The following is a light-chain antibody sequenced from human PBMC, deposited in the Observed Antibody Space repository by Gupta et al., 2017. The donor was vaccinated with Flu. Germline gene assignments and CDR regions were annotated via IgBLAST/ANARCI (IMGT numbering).Light chain of an antibody. J-gene: IGKJ2*01. CDR1: QRVTNT. CDR2: DAS. Sequence: DIQMTQSPSSLSASVGDRVTITCRAGQRVTNTLNWYQQKPGKAPKVLIYDASTLQSGVPSRFSGSGSGTDFTLTISSLQPEDTATYYCQQSYHMPYTFGRGTNLEIK. V-gene: IGKV1-39*01. CDR3: QQSYHMPYT.